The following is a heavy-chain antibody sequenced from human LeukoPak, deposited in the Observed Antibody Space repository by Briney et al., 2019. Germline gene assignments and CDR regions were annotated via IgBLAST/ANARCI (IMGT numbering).Heavy chain of an antibody. Sequence: ASVKVSCKASGYTFTSYYMHWVRQAPGQGLEWMGIINPSGGSTSYAQKFQGRVTMTRDMSTSTVYMELSSLRSEDTAVYYCARERWSEPMFDYWGQGTLVTVSS. D-gene: IGHD1-14*01. CDR1: GYTFTSYY. CDR3: ARERWSEPMFDY. J-gene: IGHJ4*02. CDR2: INPSGGST. V-gene: IGHV1-46*01.